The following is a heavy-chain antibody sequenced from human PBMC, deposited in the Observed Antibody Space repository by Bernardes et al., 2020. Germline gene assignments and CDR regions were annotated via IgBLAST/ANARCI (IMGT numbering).Heavy chain of an antibody. D-gene: IGHD3-9*01. CDR2: INSDGSST. CDR1: GFTFRSYW. J-gene: IGHJ3*02. CDR3: ARVVADYYDILTGYYRGAFDI. Sequence: GCSLRLSCAASGFTFRSYWMHWVRQAPGPGLVWVSRINSDGSSTSYADSVKGRFTISRDNAKNTLYLQMNSLRAEDTAVYYCARVVADYYDILTGYYRGAFDIWGQGTMVTVSS. V-gene: IGHV3-74*01.